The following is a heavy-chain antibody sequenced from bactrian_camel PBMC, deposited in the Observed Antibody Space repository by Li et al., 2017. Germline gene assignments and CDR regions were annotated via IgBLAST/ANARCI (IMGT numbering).Heavy chain of an antibody. D-gene: IGHD5*01. J-gene: IGHJ4*01. CDR1: GYPYC. CDR2: IYADGGNT. V-gene: IGHV3S1*01. Sequence: HVQLVESGGGLVQPGGSLRLSCAASGYPYCMGWFRQAPGKERERVATIYADGGNTYYTDSVKGRFSISQDNAKNTMYLQMVGLKTEDMAVYYCAAGLLADHGLGLGTQVTVS.